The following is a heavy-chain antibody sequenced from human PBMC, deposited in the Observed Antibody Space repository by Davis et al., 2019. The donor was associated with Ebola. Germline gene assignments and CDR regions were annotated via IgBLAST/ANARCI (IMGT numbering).Heavy chain of an antibody. CDR3: ARGGPSITISGVLIRPSPPGAFDI. D-gene: IGHD3-3*01. V-gene: IGHV4-31*03. CDR2: TYSSGST. J-gene: IGHJ3*02. CDR1: GGSISRGGYY. Sequence: PSETLSLTCTVSGGSISRGGYYWNWIRQHPGKGLEWIGSTYSSGSTDYNPSLKSRVTMSIDTSKNQFSLKLSSMTAADTAVYYCARGGPSITISGVLIRPSPPGAFDIWGQGTVVTVSS.